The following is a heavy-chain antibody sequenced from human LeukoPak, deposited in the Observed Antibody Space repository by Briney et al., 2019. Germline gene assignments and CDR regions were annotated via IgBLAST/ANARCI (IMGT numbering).Heavy chain of an antibody. Sequence: PGGSLRLSCAASGFTVSFNHMTWVRQAPGEGLEWVSLIYSGGNTYYADSVKGRFTISRDESKNTLYLQMNSLRAEDTAVYYCARVGSGSGSYGSGNYYFDDWGPGTLVTVSS. V-gene: IGHV3-53*01. CDR2: IYSGGNT. CDR3: ARVGSGSGSYGSGNYYFDD. CDR1: GFTVSFNH. D-gene: IGHD3-10*01. J-gene: IGHJ4*02.